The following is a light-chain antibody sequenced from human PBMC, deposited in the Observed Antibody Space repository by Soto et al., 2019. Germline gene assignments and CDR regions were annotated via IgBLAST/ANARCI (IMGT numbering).Light chain of an antibody. CDR2: KAS. CDR1: QSISTW. Sequence: DIQMTQSPSTLSASVGDKVTITCRASQSISTWLAWYQQKPGKAPKLLICKASILESGVPSRFSGSGSGTEFTLTISSLQPDDFGTYYCQQYNKRTFGQGTKVEIK. J-gene: IGKJ1*01. V-gene: IGKV1-5*03. CDR3: QQYNKRT.